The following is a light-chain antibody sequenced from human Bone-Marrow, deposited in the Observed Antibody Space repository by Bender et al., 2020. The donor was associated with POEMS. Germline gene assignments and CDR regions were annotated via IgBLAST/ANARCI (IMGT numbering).Light chain of an antibody. CDR3: QVWDSSSAQEV. Sequence: QSALTQPASVSGSPGQSITISCTGSSSDVGYYDSVSWYQQHPGKAPRLLIYDVSKRPSGVPDRFSGSKSDNTASLTISGLQAEDEADYYCQVWDSSSAQEVFGGGTTVTVV. V-gene: IGLV2-14*03. CDR1: SSDVGYYDS. J-gene: IGLJ1*01. CDR2: DVS.